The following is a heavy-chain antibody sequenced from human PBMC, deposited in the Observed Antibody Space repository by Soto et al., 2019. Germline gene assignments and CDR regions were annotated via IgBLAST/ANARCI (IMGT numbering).Heavy chain of an antibody. J-gene: IGHJ4*02. CDR2: INPSGGST. CDR1: GYTFTSYY. Sequence: ASVKVSCKASGYTFTSYYMHWVRQAPGQGLEWMGIINPSGGSTSYARKFQGRVTMTRDTSTSTVYMELSSLRSEDTAVYYCARAHTIFGVVITLDYWGQGTLVTVSS. V-gene: IGHV1-46*01. CDR3: ARAHTIFGVVITLDY. D-gene: IGHD3-3*01.